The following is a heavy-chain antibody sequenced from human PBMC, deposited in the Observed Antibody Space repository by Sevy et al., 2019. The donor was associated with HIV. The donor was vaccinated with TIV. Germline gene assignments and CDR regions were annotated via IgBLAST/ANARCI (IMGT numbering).Heavy chain of an antibody. V-gene: IGHV4-61*01. CDR1: GGSVSSDNYY. CDR2: IYYSGRT. CDR3: ARDHSRSYYDSWFDP. Sequence: SETLSLTCTVSGGSVSSDNYYWSWIRQPPGKGLEWIGNIYYSGRTNYNPSLKSRVTISVDTSKNQFSLKLSSVTAADTAAYYCARDHSRSYYDSWFDPWGQGTLVTVSS. J-gene: IGHJ5*02. D-gene: IGHD1-26*01.